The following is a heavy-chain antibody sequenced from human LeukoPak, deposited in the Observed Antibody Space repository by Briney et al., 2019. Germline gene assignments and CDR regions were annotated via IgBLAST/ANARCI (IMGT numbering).Heavy chain of an antibody. J-gene: IGHJ4*02. D-gene: IGHD2-2*01. V-gene: IGHV3-30*18. CDR2: ISYDGSNK. CDR1: GFTFGSYG. Sequence: GGSLRLSWAASGFTFGSYGRHWVRQAPGKGLEWVAVISYDGSNKYYADSVKGRFTISRDNSKNTLYLQMNSLRAEDTSVYYCAKDRHIVVVPGGLRQGLDYWGQGTLVTVSS. CDR3: AKDRHIVVVPGGLRQGLDY.